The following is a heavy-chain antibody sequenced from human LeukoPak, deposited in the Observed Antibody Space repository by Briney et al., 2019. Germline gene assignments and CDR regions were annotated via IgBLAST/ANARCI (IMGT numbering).Heavy chain of an antibody. J-gene: IGHJ4*02. CDR2: ISGSGGST. CDR1: GFTFSSYA. D-gene: IGHD2-2*01. Sequence: PGGSLRLSCAASGFTFSSYAMSWVRQAPGKGLEWVSAISGSGGSTYYADSVKGRLTISRDNSKNTLYLQMNSLRAEDTAVYYCAKVRAIVVVPAAMDYWGQGTLVTVSS. V-gene: IGHV3-23*01. CDR3: AKVRAIVVVPAAMDY.